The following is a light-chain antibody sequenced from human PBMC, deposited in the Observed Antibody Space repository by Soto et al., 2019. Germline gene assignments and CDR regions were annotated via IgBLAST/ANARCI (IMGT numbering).Light chain of an antibody. J-gene: IGKJ1*01. CDR2: GAS. Sequence: EIVLTQSPGTLSLSPGERATLSCRASQSVDSSYLAWYQQKPGQAPRLLIYGASSRATGIPDRFSGSGSGTDFTLIISRLEPEDFAVYYCQQYGSLPRTFSQGTKVEI. CDR1: QSVDSSY. V-gene: IGKV3-20*01. CDR3: QQYGSLPRT.